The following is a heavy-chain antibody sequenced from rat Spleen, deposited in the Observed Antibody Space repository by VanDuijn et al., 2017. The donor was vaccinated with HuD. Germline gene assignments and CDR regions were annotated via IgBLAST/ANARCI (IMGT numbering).Heavy chain of an antibody. CDR2: ISYDGSST. J-gene: IGHJ2*01. D-gene: IGHD1-6*01. V-gene: IGHV5-7*01. Sequence: EVQLVESGGGLVQPGRSMKLSCADSGFTFSDYGMAWIRQAPKKGLEWVATISYDGSSTYYRDSVKGRFTISRDNAKSTLYLQMDSLRSEDTATYYCARRHYGYTDYFDYWGQGVMVTVSS. CDR1: GFTFSDYG. CDR3: ARRHYGYTDYFDY.